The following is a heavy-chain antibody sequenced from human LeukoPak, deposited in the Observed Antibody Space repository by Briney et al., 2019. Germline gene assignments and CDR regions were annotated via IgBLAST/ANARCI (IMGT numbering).Heavy chain of an antibody. Sequence: ASVKVSCKASGYTFTSYGISWVRQAPGQGLEWMGWISAYNGNTNYAQKLQGRVTMTTDTSTSTAYMELSRLRSDDTAVYYCARGVNPRYYYYMDVWGKGTTVTVSS. V-gene: IGHV1-18*01. CDR2: ISAYNGNT. CDR3: ARGVNPRYYYYMDV. J-gene: IGHJ6*03. D-gene: IGHD1-14*01. CDR1: GYTFTSYG.